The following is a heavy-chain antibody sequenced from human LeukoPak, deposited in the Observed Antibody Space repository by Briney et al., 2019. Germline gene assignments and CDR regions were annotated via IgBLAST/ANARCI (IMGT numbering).Heavy chain of an antibody. CDR2: LSGSGSDTST. V-gene: IGHV3-23*01. Sequence: GGSLRLSCAASGFSFSRYAMSWVRQAPGKGLEWVSSLSGSGSDTSTYYADSVKGRFTISRDNAKNTLYLQMNSLRAEDTAVYYCARALGYYYYYYMDVWGKGTMVTISS. D-gene: IGHD7-27*01. J-gene: IGHJ6*03. CDR1: GFSFSRYA. CDR3: ARALGYYYYYYMDV.